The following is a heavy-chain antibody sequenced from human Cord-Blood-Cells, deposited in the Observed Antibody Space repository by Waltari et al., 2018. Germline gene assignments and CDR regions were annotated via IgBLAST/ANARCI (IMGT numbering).Heavy chain of an antibody. Sequence: EVQLVESGGGLVQPGGSLRLSCAASGFTFSSYWMHWVRQAPGKGLVWVSRINSDGSSTNYADSVKGRFTISRDNAKNALYLQMNSRRAEDTAVYYCARFGQGIGYDAFDIWGQGTMVTVSS. D-gene: IGHD6-25*01. V-gene: IGHV3-74*01. CDR2: INSDGSST. CDR1: GFTFSSYW. CDR3: ARFGQGIGYDAFDI. J-gene: IGHJ3*02.